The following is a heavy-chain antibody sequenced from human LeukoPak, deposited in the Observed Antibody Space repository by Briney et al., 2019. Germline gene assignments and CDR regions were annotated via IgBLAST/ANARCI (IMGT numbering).Heavy chain of an antibody. CDR2: VGGSGVKT. Sequence: GGSLRLSCAASGFTFSNYAIHWVRQAPGKGLEWVSIVGGSGVKTYYADSVKGRFTISRDNSKNTVYLQMNSLRAEDTAVYYCAKRGDCSGTCTYDYWGQGTLVTVSS. D-gene: IGHD2-2*01. CDR3: AKRGDCSGTCTYDY. V-gene: IGHV3-23*01. CDR1: GFTFSNYA. J-gene: IGHJ4*02.